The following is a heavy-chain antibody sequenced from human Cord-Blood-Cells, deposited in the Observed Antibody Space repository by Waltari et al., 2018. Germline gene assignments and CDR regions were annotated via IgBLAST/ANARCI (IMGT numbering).Heavy chain of an antibody. CDR1: GFTFSTTG. CDR2: ISYDGSNK. J-gene: IGHJ4*02. D-gene: IGHD3-22*01. V-gene: IGHV3-30*18. Sequence: QVQLVESGGGLVQPGRSLRLSCGASGFTFSTTGIHCFRQDPGKGLEWVAVISYDGSNKYYADSVKGRFTISRDNSKNTLYLQMNSLRAEDTAVYYCAKGGRDSSGYYDYWGQGTLVTVSS. CDR3: AKGGRDSSGYYDY.